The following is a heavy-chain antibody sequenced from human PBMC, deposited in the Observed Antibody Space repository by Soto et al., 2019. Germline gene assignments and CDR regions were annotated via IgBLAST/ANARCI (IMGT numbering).Heavy chain of an antibody. J-gene: IGHJ5*02. CDR2: IIPIFGTA. V-gene: IGHV1-69*13. Sequence: GASVKVSCKASGGTFSSYAISWVRQAPGQGLEWMGGIIPIFGTANYAQKFQGRVTITADESTSTAYMELSSLRSEDTAVYYCARGAWFGELLYRTIPFDPWGQGTLVTVSS. CDR1: GGTFSSYA. CDR3: ARGAWFGELLYRTIPFDP. D-gene: IGHD3-10*01.